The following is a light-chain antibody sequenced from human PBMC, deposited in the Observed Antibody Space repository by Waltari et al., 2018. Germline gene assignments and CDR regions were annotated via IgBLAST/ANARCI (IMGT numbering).Light chain of an antibody. CDR1: QSVFDW. CDR3: QEYNSNSWT. J-gene: IGKJ1*01. V-gene: IGKV1-5*03. Sequence: DIQMTQSPSTMSASVGDSLTLPCRASQSVFDWLSWYQQKPGKATKLLIYQASTLQNGVPSRFRASGSGTVFTLTINTLQPDDFATYYCQEYNSNSWTFGQGTKVEIK. CDR2: QAS.